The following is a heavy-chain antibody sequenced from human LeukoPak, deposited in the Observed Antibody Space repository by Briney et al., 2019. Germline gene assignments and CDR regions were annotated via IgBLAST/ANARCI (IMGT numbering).Heavy chain of an antibody. CDR1: GFTFSSYW. Sequence: GRSLRLSCAASGFTFSSYWMSWVRQAPGKGLEWVANIKQDGSEKYYVDSVKGRFTISRDNAKNSLYLQMNSLRAEDTAVYYCARESSYSNLGPYYYYMDVWGKGTTVTVSS. J-gene: IGHJ6*03. V-gene: IGHV3-7*01. CDR2: IKQDGSEK. D-gene: IGHD4-11*01. CDR3: ARESSYSNLGPYYYYMDV.